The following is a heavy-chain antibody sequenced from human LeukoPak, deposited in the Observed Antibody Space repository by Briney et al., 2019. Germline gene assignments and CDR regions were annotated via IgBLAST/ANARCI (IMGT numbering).Heavy chain of an antibody. J-gene: IGHJ1*01. CDR1: GYSFTSYC. Sequence: GESLKISCKGSGYSFTSYCIGWVRQMPGKGLEWMGIIYPGDSDTRYSPSFQGQVTISADKSISTAYLQWSSLKASDTAIYYCARGGNCSGGSCCSYFQHWGQGTLVTVSS. D-gene: IGHD2-15*01. CDR2: IYPGDSDT. CDR3: ARGGNCSGGSCCSYFQH. V-gene: IGHV5-51*01.